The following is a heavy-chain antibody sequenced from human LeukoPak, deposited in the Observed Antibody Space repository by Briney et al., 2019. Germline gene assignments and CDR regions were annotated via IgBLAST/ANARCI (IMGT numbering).Heavy chain of an antibody. Sequence: SETLSLTCAVYGGSFSGYYWSWIRQPPGKGLEWIGEINHSGSTNYNPSLKSRVTISVDTSKNQFSLKLSSVTAADTAVYYCARGAGHDYYYYYYMDVWGKGTTVTVSS. V-gene: IGHV4-34*01. CDR3: ARGAGHDYYYYYYMDV. D-gene: IGHD6-13*01. CDR1: GGSFSGYY. CDR2: INHSGST. J-gene: IGHJ6*03.